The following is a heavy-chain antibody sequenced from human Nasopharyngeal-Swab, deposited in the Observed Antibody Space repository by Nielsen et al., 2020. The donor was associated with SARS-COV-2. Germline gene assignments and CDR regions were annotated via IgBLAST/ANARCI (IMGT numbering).Heavy chain of an antibody. Sequence: GGSPPLSCAASGFTVSSNYMSWVRQAPGKGLEWVSVIYSGGSTYYADSVKGRFTISRHNSKNTLYLQMNSLRAEDTAVYYCARVGSGFYGMDVWGQGTTVTVSS. CDR3: ARVGSGFYGMDV. CDR1: GFTVSSNY. D-gene: IGHD3-10*01. J-gene: IGHJ6*02. V-gene: IGHV3-53*04. CDR2: IYSGGST.